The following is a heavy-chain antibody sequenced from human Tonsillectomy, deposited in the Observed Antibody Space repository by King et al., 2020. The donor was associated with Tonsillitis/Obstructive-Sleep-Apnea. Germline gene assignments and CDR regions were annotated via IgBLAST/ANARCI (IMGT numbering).Heavy chain of an antibody. CDR2: IISMFGTA. D-gene: IGHD3-16*01. V-gene: IGHV1-69*01. CDR1: GGTLSSHA. Sequence: VQLVQSGAEVKKPGSSVKVSCKAAGGTLSSHAISWVRQAPGQGLEWMGGIISMFGTANYAQKFQGRVTITADESRSIAYMELSSLRSEDTAVYYCAGKMERGLIPSHYYYMDVWGKGTTVTVSS. CDR3: AGKMERGLIPSHYYYMDV. J-gene: IGHJ6*03.